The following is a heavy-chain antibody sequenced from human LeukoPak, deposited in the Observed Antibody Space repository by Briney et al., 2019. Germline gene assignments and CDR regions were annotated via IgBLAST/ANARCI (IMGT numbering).Heavy chain of an antibody. V-gene: IGHV4-30-2*01. Sequence: PSQTLSLTCTVSGGSISSGGYYWSWIRQHPGKGLEWIGYIYHSGSTYCNPSLKSRVTISVDRSKNQFSLKLSSVTAADTAVYYCASSNKVDYWGQGTLVTVSS. J-gene: IGHJ4*02. CDR2: IYHSGST. D-gene: IGHD2/OR15-2a*01. CDR3: ASSNKVDY. CDR1: GGSISSGGYY.